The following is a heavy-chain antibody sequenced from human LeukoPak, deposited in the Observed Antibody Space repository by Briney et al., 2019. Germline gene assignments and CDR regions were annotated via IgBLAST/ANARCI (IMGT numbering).Heavy chain of an antibody. V-gene: IGHV3-9*01. CDR3: AKDVRSYYDSSGTSYMDV. Sequence: GGSLRLSCAASGFTFDYYAMHWLRQAPGKGLEWVSGISWNSGSIGYADSVKGRFTISRDNAKNSLYLQMNSLRAEDTALYYCAKDVRSYYDSSGTSYMDVWGKGTTVTVSS. CDR1: GFTFDYYA. D-gene: IGHD3-22*01. J-gene: IGHJ6*03. CDR2: ISWNSGSI.